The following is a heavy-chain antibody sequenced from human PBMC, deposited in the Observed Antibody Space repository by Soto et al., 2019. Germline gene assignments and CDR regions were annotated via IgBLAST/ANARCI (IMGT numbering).Heavy chain of an antibody. D-gene: IGHD3-3*01. Sequence: SETLSLTCTVSGGSISSYYWSWIRQPPGKGLEWIGYIYYSGSTNYNPSLKSRVTISVDTSKNQFSLKLSSVTAADTAVYYCARDRVGHNYDFWSGYLSYYYYYGMDVWGQGTTVTVSS. V-gene: IGHV4-59*01. CDR2: IYYSGST. CDR1: GGSISSYY. CDR3: ARDRVGHNYDFWSGYLSYYYYYGMDV. J-gene: IGHJ6*02.